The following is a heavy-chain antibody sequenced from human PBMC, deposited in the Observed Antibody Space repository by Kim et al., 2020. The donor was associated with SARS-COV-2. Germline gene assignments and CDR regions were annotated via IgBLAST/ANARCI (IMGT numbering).Heavy chain of an antibody. Sequence: GSTGYAQKFQGRLTMTRNTSTTTVYMELSSLRSDDTAVYYCAKEENAFDIWGQGTVVTVSS. CDR3: AKEENAFDI. CDR2: GST. J-gene: IGHJ3*02. V-gene: IGHV1-46*01.